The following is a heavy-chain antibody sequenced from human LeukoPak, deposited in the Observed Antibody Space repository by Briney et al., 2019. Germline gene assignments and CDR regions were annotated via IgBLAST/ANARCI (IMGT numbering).Heavy chain of an antibody. CDR2: INHSGST. CDR1: GGSTSSYY. Sequence: SETLSLTCTVSGGSTSSYYWSWIRQPPGKGLEWIGEINHSGSTNYNPSLKSRVTISVDTSKNQFSLKLSSVTAADTAVYYCAKLFTDFDYWGQGTLVTVSS. J-gene: IGHJ4*02. D-gene: IGHD4-23*01. V-gene: IGHV4-34*01. CDR3: AKLFTDFDY.